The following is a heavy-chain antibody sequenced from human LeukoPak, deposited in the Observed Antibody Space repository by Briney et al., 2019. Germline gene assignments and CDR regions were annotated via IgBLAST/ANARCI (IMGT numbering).Heavy chain of an antibody. CDR3: ASSVRGATEYYFDY. V-gene: IGHV3-53*01. CDR2: IYSGGRT. D-gene: IGHD1-26*01. Sequence: GGSLRLSCAASGFTVSSNYMSWVRQAPGKGLEWVSVIYSGGRTYYADSVKGRFTISRDNSKNTLYLQMNSLRAEDTAVYYCASSVRGATEYYFDYWGQGTLVTVSS. J-gene: IGHJ4*02. CDR1: GFTVSSNY.